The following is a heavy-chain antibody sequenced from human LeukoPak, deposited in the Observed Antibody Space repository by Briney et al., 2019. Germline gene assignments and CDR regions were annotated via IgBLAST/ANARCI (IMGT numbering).Heavy chain of an antibody. CDR2: INAGNGNT. V-gene: IGHV1-3*01. CDR1: GYTFTSYA. D-gene: IGHD2-15*01. CDR3: ARAVAATYYYYYGMDV. Sequence: ASVKVSCKASGYTFTSYAMHWVRQAPGKRLGWMGWINAGNGNTKYSQKFQGRVTITRDTSASTAYMELSSLRSEDTAVYYCARAVAATYYYYYGMDVWGQGTTVTVSS. J-gene: IGHJ6*02.